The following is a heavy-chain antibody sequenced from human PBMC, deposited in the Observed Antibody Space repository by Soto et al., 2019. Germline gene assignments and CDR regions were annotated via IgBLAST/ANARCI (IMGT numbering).Heavy chain of an antibody. CDR1: GFTFDDYA. J-gene: IGHJ6*02. CDR2: ISWNSGSI. D-gene: IGHD3-10*01. V-gene: IGHV3-9*01. Sequence: GGSLRLSCAASGFTFDDYAMHWVRQAPGKGLEWVSGISWNSGSIGYADSVKGRFTISRDNAKNSLYLQMNSLRAEDTALYYCAREGYYSGSGSYSPPRYYGMDVWGQGTTVTVSS. CDR3: AREGYYSGSGSYSPPRYYGMDV.